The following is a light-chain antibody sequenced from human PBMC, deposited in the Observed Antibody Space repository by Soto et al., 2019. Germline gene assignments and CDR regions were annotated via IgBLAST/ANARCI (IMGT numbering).Light chain of an antibody. V-gene: IGKV3-20*01. Sequence: EIVLPQSPGTLSLSLLESATLSCRASQTLSNSFIAWYQQKPGQAPRLLIYDTSSRATGVPDRYSASGSGTDFTLTISRLEPEDFAVFFCQQYGTSEIIFGQGTRLEI. J-gene: IGKJ5*01. CDR3: QQYGTSEII. CDR2: DTS. CDR1: QTLSNSF.